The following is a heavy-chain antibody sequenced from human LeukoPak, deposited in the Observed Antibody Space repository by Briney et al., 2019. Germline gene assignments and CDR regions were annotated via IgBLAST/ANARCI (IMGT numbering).Heavy chain of an antibody. V-gene: IGHV1-18*01. D-gene: IGHD4-23*01. CDR2: ISAYNSNT. J-gene: IGHJ6*03. CDR1: GYTFTSYG. CDR3: ARVRDYGGGYYMDV. Sequence: ASVKVSCKASGYTFTSYGISWVRQAPGQGLEWMGWISAYNSNTNYAQKLQGRVTMTTDTSTSTAYTELRSLRSDDTAVYYCARVRDYGGGYYMDVWGKGTTVTVSS.